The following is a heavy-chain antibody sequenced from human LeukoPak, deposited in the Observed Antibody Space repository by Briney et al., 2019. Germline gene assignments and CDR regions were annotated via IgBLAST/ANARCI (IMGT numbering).Heavy chain of an antibody. V-gene: IGHV3-21*01. D-gene: IGHD6-19*01. Sequence: GGSLRLSCTASGFTFINYSMNWVRQAPGKGLEWVSSISSSSSYIYYADSVKGRFTISRDNAKNSLYLQMNSLRAEDTAVYYCARDIAVAGTFPSPADYWGQGTLVTVSS. CDR1: GFTFINYS. J-gene: IGHJ4*02. CDR3: ARDIAVAGTFPSPADY. CDR2: ISSSSSYI.